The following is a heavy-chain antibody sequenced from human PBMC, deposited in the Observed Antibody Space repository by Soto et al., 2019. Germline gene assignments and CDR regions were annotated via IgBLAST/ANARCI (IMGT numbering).Heavy chain of an antibody. CDR1: GFTFSTYA. D-gene: IGHD1-20*01. V-gene: IGHV3-23*01. CDR2: ISANGQGI. J-gene: IGHJ4*02. CDR3: AKATNDYNWDNRPPFDY. Sequence: GGSLRLSCAASGFTFSTYALSWVRQAPGNGLEWVSAISANGQGIDYADSVRGRFTISGDNAKNTIFLHMDSLRAEDTAVYYCAKATNDYNWDNRPPFDYWGQGTLVTVSS.